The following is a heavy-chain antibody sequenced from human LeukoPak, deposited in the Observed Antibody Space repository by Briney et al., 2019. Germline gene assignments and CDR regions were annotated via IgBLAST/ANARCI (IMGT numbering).Heavy chain of an antibody. V-gene: IGHV4-59*01. CDR1: GGSISSYY. CDR3: ARAVGGDGSGSL. CDR2: IYYSGST. Sequence: PSETLSLTCTVSGGSISSYYWSWIRQPPGKGLEWIGYIYYSGSTNYNPSLKSRVTISVDTSKNQFSLKLSSVTAADTAVYYCARAVGGDGSGSLWGPGTLVTVSS. D-gene: IGHD3-10*01. J-gene: IGHJ4*02.